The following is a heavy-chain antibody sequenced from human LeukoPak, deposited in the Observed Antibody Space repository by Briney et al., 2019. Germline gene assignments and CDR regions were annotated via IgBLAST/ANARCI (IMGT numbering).Heavy chain of an antibody. V-gene: IGHV3-30*03. CDR1: GFTFSSYG. Sequence: PGGSLRLSCAASGFTFSSYGMHWVRQAPGKGLERVEVISYDRSNKYYADSVKGRFTISRDNSKNTLYLQMNSLRAEDTAVYYCARSNCGGDCSIDYWGQGTLVTVSS. D-gene: IGHD2-21*02. CDR3: ARSNCGGDCSIDY. CDR2: ISYDRSNK. J-gene: IGHJ4*02.